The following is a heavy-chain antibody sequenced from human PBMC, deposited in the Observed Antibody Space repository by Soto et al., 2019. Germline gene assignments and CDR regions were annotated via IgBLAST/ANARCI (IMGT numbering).Heavy chain of an antibody. CDR1: VVSFSSYA. V-gene: IGHV3-23*01. Sequence: GGSLRLACAASVVSFSSYAMSGVRQAPGKGLEWVSVISGSGGSTYYADSVKGRFTISRDNSKNTLYLQMNSLRAEDTAVYYCAKDFRRGYSYGYYHWGQGTLVTVSS. CDR3: AKDFRRGYSYGYYH. J-gene: IGHJ4*02. CDR2: ISGSGGST. D-gene: IGHD5-18*01.